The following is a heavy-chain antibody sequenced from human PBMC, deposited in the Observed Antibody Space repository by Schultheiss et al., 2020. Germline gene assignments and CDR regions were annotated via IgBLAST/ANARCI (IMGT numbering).Heavy chain of an antibody. CDR1: GFTFSRYA. Sequence: GGSLRLSCAASGFTFSRYAMTWVRQASGKGPEWISTITGSGDATYYSASVKGRFTISRDNSKNTLYLQMNSLRAEDTALYYCAKDFYSMGCFDYWGQGTLVTVSS. J-gene: IGHJ4*02. D-gene: IGHD4-11*01. V-gene: IGHV3-23*01. CDR3: AKDFYSMGCFDY. CDR2: ITGSGDAT.